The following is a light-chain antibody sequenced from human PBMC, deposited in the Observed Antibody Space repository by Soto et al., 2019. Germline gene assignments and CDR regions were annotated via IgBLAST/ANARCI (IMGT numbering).Light chain of an antibody. CDR1: SSNIGAGYD. V-gene: IGLV1-40*01. Sequence: QSVLTQPPSVSGAPGQRVTISCTESSSNIGAGYDVHWYQQLPGTAPKLLIYGNSNRPSGVPDRLSGSKSGTSASLAITGLQAEDEADYYCHSYDSSLSGWVFGGGTKLTVL. CDR3: HSYDSSLSGWV. J-gene: IGLJ3*02. CDR2: GNS.